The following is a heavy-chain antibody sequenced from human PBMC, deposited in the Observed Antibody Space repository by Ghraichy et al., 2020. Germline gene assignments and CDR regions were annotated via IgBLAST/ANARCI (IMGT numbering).Heavy chain of an antibody. D-gene: IGHD2-2*01. CDR2: ISVSGDSK. Sequence: GGSLRLSCVASGFTFSSYALTWVRQAPGKGLEWVSIISVSGDSKYYADSVKGRFTISRDNSKNTLYLQMNSLRVEDTAVYYCARGGFTMTNWGQGTLVTVSS. J-gene: IGHJ4*02. CDR1: GFTFSSYA. CDR3: ARGGFTMTN. V-gene: IGHV3-23*01.